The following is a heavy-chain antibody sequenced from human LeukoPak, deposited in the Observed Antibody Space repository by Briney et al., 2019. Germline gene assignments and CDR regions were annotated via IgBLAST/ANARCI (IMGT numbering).Heavy chain of an antibody. CDR1: GGTFSSYA. CDR2: IIPIFGTA. Sequence: SVKVSCKASGGTFSSYAISWVRQAPGQGLEWMGGIIPIFGTANYAQKFQGRVTITADESTSTAYMELSSLRSEDTAVYYCAVVQCSSTSCYADYYYGMDVWGQGTTVTVSS. J-gene: IGHJ6*02. CDR3: AVVQCSSTSCYADYYYGMDV. V-gene: IGHV1-69*13. D-gene: IGHD2-2*01.